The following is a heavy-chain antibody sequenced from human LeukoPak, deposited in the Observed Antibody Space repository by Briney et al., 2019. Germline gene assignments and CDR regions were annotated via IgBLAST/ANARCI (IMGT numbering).Heavy chain of an antibody. V-gene: IGHV3-7*01. CDR3: VRDNSGSYFFLDY. CDR1: GFTFSSYG. J-gene: IGHJ4*02. Sequence: GGTLRLSCAASGFTFSSYGMSWVRQAPGKGLEGVANIKQDGSEKYYVDSVKGRFTISRDNAKNSLYLQMNSLRAEDTAVYYCVRDNSGSYFFLDYWGQGTLVTVSS. D-gene: IGHD1-26*01. CDR2: IKQDGSEK.